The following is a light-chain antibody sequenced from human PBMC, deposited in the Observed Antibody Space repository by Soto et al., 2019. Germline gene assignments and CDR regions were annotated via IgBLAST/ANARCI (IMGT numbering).Light chain of an antibody. CDR3: QQYGGSPLYT. CDR1: QSVSSNY. Sequence: EIVLTQSPGTLSLSPGERATLSCRAIQSVSSNYLAWYQQRPGQAPRLLISGASSRASGIPDRFIGSGSGADFTLTITRLEPEDFAVYYCQQYGGSPLYTFGQGTKVDIK. CDR2: GAS. V-gene: IGKV3-20*01. J-gene: IGKJ2*01.